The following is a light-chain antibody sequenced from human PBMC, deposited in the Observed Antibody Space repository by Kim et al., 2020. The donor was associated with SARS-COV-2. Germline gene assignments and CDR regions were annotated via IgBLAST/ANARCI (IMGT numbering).Light chain of an antibody. CDR1: QSVSTY. Sequence: EVVLTQSPATLSLFPGERATLSCRASQSVSTYLAWYQQKVGQGPRLLIYDGTSRATGIPARFSGSGSGTDFTLTISSLEPEDFAVYYCQQRGSWPITFGQGTRLEIK. V-gene: IGKV3-11*01. J-gene: IGKJ5*01. CDR2: DGT. CDR3: QQRGSWPIT.